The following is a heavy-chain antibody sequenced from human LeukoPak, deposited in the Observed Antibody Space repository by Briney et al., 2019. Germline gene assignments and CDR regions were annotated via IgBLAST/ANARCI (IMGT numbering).Heavy chain of an antibody. D-gene: IGHD2-2*01. CDR3: ARGGASSKWLDS. J-gene: IGHJ5*01. V-gene: IGHV4-61*08. CDR2: VYYSGTT. Sequence: SETLSLTCTVSGGSISSGGYYWSWIRQHPGKGLEWVGWVYYSGTTNYNPSLESRVTISVDMSKNQFSLKLSSVTAADTAVYYCARGGASSKWLDSWGQGTLVTVSS. CDR1: GGSISSGGYY.